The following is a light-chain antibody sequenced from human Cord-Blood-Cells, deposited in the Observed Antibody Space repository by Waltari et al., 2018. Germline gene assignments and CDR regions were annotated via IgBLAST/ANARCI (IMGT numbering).Light chain of an antibody. Sequence: SALTQPRSASGSPGQSITIPCPGTSGDVGGFTYVSWYQQHPGKAPKLMIYYVRKPPSGVPDRFSGSKSGNTASLTISGLQAEDEADYYCCSYAGSYTVVFGGGTKLTVL. J-gene: IGLJ2*01. V-gene: IGLV2-11*01. CDR2: YVR. CDR3: CSYAGSYTVV. CDR1: SGDVGGFTY.